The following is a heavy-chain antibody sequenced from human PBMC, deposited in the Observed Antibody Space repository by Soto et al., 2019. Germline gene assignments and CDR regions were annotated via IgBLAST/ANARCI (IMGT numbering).Heavy chain of an antibody. D-gene: IGHD4-17*01. CDR2: ISGSGGST. V-gene: IGHV3-23*01. Sequence: GGSLRLSCAASGFTFSSYAMSWVRQAPGKGLEWVSAISGSGGSTYYADSVKGRFTISRDNSKNTLYLQMNSLRAEDTAVYYWAKDPGPETTVTTGYFDYWGQGALVTVSS. CDR3: AKDPGPETTVTTGYFDY. J-gene: IGHJ4*02. CDR1: GFTFSSYA.